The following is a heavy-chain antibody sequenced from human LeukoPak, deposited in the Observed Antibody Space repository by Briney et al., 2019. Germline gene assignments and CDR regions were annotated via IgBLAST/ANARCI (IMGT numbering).Heavy chain of an antibody. CDR2: VYYSGTT. CDR3: ARGGYYGSGNDFRFDP. Sequence: SETLSLTCSVSGGSISLSYYYWGWIRQPPGKALEWIGSVYYSGTTSYNPSLKSRVTISAETSKNQFSLKLKSVTAADTAVYYCARGGYYGSGNDFRFDPWGQGTLVTVSS. D-gene: IGHD3-10*01. J-gene: IGHJ5*02. V-gene: IGHV4-39*07. CDR1: GGSISLSYYY.